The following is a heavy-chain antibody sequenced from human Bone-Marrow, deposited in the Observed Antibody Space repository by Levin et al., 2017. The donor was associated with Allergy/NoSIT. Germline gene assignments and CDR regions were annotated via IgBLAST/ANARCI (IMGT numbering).Heavy chain of an antibody. Sequence: NLGESLKISCKASGYTFTSSWIAWVRQMPGKGLESMGIIYPADSDTRYSPSFQGQITFSVDKSVTTAYLQWNSLKASDTAMYYCARLHEQWLVSWGQGTLVSVFS. CDR2: IYPADSDT. D-gene: IGHD6-19*01. CDR3: ARLHEQWLVS. CDR1: GYTFTSSW. J-gene: IGHJ5*02. V-gene: IGHV5-51*01.